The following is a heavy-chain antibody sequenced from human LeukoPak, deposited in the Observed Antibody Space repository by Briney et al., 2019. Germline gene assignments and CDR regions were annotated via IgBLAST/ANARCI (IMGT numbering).Heavy chain of an antibody. V-gene: IGHV1-46*01. J-gene: IGHJ4*02. CDR3: AREDTAMVLDY. D-gene: IGHD5-18*01. Sequence: ASVKVSCKASGYTFTSYYMHWVRPAPGQGLEWMGIINPSGGSTSYAQKFQGRVTMTRDTSTSTVYMELSSLRSEDTAVYYCAREDTAMVLDYWGQGTLVTVSS. CDR1: GYTFTSYY. CDR2: INPSGGST.